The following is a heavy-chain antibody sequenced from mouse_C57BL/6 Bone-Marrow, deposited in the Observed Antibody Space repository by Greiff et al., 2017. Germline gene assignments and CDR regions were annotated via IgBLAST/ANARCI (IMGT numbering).Heavy chain of an antibody. CDR2: IYPRSGNT. CDR3: AREGWYGNFFAY. Sequence: QVQLQQSGAELARPGASVKLSCKASGYTFTSYGISWVKQRTGQGLEWIGEIYPRSGNTYYNEKFKGKATLTAVKSSSTAYMELRSLTSEDSAVYFCAREGWYGNFFAYWGQGTLVTVSA. D-gene: IGHD2-10*02. V-gene: IGHV1-81*01. J-gene: IGHJ3*01. CDR1: GYTFTSYG.